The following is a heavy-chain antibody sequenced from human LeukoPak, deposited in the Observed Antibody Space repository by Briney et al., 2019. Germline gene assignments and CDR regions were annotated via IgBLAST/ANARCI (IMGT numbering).Heavy chain of an antibody. CDR3: AAFRDGYNWHLDY. D-gene: IGHD5-24*01. J-gene: IGHJ4*02. V-gene: IGHV4-59*01. Sequence: SETLSLTCTVSSASISSYYWSWIRQPPGKGLQWIGYIYYSGSTNCNPSLKSRVTMSVDTSKNQFSLRLSSVTAADTAVYYCAAFRDGYNWHLDYWGQGTLVTVSS. CDR1: SASISSYY. CDR2: IYYSGST.